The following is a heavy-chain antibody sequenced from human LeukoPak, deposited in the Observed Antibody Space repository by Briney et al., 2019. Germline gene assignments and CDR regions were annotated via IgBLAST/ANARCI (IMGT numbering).Heavy chain of an antibody. CDR1: GGPISSGGYY. J-gene: IGHJ3*02. CDR2: VYYSGST. CDR3: ARVTGYYYESTGYYHHAFDI. V-gene: IGHV4-31*03. D-gene: IGHD3-22*01. Sequence: PSETLSLTCTVSGGPISSGGYYWSWIRQHPGKGLEWIGYVYYSGSTYYNPSLKSRLTISVDTSKNQFSLKLSFVTAADTAVYYCARVTGYYYESTGYYHHAFDIWGQGTMVTVSS.